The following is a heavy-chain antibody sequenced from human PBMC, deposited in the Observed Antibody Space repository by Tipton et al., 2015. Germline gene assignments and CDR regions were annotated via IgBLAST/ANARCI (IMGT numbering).Heavy chain of an antibody. V-gene: IGHV3-7*03. Sequence: SLRLSCAASGFTFSSYWMSWVRQAPGKGLEWVANIKQDGSEKYCVDSVKGRFTISRDNAKNSVYLQTDSLRVEDTAVYYCARDSHSGLDYWGQGTLVTVSS. CDR1: GFTFSSYW. J-gene: IGHJ4*02. D-gene: IGHD6-25*01. CDR2: IKQDGSEK. CDR3: ARDSHSGLDY.